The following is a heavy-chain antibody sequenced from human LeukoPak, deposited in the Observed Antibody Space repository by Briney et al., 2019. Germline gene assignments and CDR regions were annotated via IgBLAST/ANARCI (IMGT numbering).Heavy chain of an antibody. CDR1: GGSFSGYY. CDR3: ARGIDRGDFWSGYPTNWFDP. V-gene: IGHV4-34*01. D-gene: IGHD3-3*01. Sequence: SETLSLTCAVYGGSFSGYYWSWIRQPPGKGLEWIGEINHSGSTNYNPPLKSRVTISVDSSKNQFSLKLSSVTAADTAVYYCARGIDRGDFWSGYPTNWFDPWGQGTLVTVSS. J-gene: IGHJ5*02. CDR2: INHSGST.